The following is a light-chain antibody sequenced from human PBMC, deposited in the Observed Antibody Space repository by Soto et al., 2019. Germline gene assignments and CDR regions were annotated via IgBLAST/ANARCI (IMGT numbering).Light chain of an antibody. CDR3: QQYYNWPPYT. Sequence: EIVLTQSPGTLSLSPGERATLSCRASQSITNNYLAWYQQKPGRAHRLLIYGASSRATGIPDRFSGSGSGTDFTLTISRLEPEDFAIYYCQQYYNWPPYTFGQGTRLQIK. CDR1: QSITNNY. CDR2: GAS. V-gene: IGKV3-20*01. J-gene: IGKJ2*01.